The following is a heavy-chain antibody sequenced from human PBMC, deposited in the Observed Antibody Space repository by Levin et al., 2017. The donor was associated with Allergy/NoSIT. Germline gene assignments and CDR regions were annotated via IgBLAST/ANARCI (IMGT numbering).Heavy chain of an antibody. CDR1: GFTLNTYA. CDR2: ISASGGST. D-gene: IGHD4-11*01. CDR3: AKDPRAPREQYTYYYGMDV. J-gene: IGHJ6*02. V-gene: IGHV3-23*01. Sequence: QSGGSLRLSCAASGFTLNTYAMSWVRQAPGRGLEWVSAISASGGSTYYADSVKGRFTISRDNSKNTLYLQMNSLRAEDTAVYYCAKDPRAPREQYTYYYGMDVWGQGTTVTVSS.